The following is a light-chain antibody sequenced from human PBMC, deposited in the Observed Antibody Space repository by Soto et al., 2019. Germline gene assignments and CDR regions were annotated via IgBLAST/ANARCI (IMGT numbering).Light chain of an antibody. V-gene: IGKV3-15*01. CDR2: GTS. CDR1: QSLSNT. CDR3: QQYNDYSAWT. J-gene: IGKJ1*01. Sequence: EIVVTQSPATLSVSPGERATLSCRASQSLSNTLAWYQHKAGQAPRLLIYGTSTRATGVPARFSGRGSGTEFTLTISSLQSDDFAVYYCQQYNDYSAWTFGQGTKVEIK.